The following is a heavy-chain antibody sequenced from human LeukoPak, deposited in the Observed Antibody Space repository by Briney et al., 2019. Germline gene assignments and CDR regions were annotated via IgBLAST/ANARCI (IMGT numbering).Heavy chain of an antibody. CDR3: ARDRVPAALNWFDP. CDR1: GFTFSNFW. Sequence: GGSLRLSCTASGFTFSNFWMNWVRQAPGKGLEWVSSISSSSNYIYYADSVKGRFTISRDNAKNSLYLQMNSLRAEDTAVYYCARDRVPAALNWFDPWGQGTLVTVSS. CDR2: ISSSSNYI. J-gene: IGHJ5*02. V-gene: IGHV3-21*01. D-gene: IGHD2-2*01.